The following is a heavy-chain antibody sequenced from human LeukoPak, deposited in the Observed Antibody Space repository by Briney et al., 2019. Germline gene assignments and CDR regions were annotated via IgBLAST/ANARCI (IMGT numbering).Heavy chain of an antibody. CDR1: GYTFTSYG. Sequence: ASVKVSCKASGYTFTSYGISWVRQAPGQGLEWMGWISAYNGNTNYAQKLQGRVTMTTDTSTSTAYMELRSLRSDDTAVYYCARGPRITMVRGVIDDYWGQGTLVTVSS. CDR3: ARGPRITMVRGVIDDY. V-gene: IGHV1-18*01. D-gene: IGHD3-10*01. J-gene: IGHJ4*02. CDR2: ISAYNGNT.